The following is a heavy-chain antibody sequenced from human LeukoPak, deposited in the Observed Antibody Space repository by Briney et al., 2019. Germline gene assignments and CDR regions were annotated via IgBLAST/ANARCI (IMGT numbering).Heavy chain of an antibody. CDR2: IWYDGNK. CDR3: AKEISLNDAFDI. CDR1: GFTFSSYG. V-gene: IGHV3-33*06. Sequence: GRSLRLSCSASGFTFSSYGMHWVRQAPGKGLEWVAIIWYDGNKYYADSVKGRFTISRYNSKNTLYLQINSLRAEDTVMYYCAKEISLNDAFDIWGQGTMVTVSS. J-gene: IGHJ3*02. D-gene: IGHD2-15*01.